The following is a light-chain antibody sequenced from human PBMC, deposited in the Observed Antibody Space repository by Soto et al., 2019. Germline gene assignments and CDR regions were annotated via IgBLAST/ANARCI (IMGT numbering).Light chain of an antibody. Sequence: IGMTQSPATLSVSPGERATLSCRASQTIYSNVAWYQQRPGQPPRLLIYRASSRATGIPARFSGRGSGTDFTLTISRLEPEDFAVYYCQQYGSSPPSSTFGQGTRLEIK. J-gene: IGKJ5*01. V-gene: IGKV3-20*01. CDR3: QQYGSSPPSST. CDR1: QTIYSN. CDR2: RAS.